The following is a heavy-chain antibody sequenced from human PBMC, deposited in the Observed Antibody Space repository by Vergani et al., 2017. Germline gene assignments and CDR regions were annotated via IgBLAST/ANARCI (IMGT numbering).Heavy chain of an antibody. D-gene: IGHD4-11*01. J-gene: IGHJ6*02. Sequence: EVQLVESGGGLVQPGGSLRLSCAASGFTFSSYWMHWVRQAPGKGLVWVSGISWNSGSIGYADSVKGRFTISRDNAKNSLYLQMNSLRAEDTAVYYCARDFYSSDTHYYYYGMDVWGQGTTVTVSS. CDR1: GFTFSSYW. CDR2: ISWNSGSI. V-gene: IGHV3-74*01. CDR3: ARDFYSSDTHYYYYGMDV.